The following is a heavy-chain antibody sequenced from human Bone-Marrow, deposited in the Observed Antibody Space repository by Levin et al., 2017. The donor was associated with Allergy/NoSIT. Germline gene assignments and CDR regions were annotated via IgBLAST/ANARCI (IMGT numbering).Heavy chain of an antibody. D-gene: IGHD1-14*01. Sequence: SETLSLTCAVYGGSFSGYYWSWIRQPPGKGLEWIGEINHSGSTNYNPSLKSRVTISVDTSKNQFSLKLSSVTAADTAVYYCARDLPSLTGWGQGTLVTVSS. J-gene: IGHJ4*02. CDR1: GGSFSGYY. CDR2: INHSGST. V-gene: IGHV4-34*01. CDR3: ARDLPSLTG.